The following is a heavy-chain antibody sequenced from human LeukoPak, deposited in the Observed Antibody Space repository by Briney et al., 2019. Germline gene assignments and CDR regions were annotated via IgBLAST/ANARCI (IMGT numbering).Heavy chain of an antibody. J-gene: IGHJ4*02. V-gene: IGHV6-1*01. Sequence: SQTLSLTCAISGDSVSSNSAAWNWIRQSPSRGLEWLGRTYYRSKWYNDYAVSVKSRITINPDTSKNQFSLQLNSVTPEDTAVYYCARSFGPGLAAAGPSLYWGQGTLVTVSS. CDR1: GDSVSSNSAA. CDR2: TYYRSKWYN. CDR3: ARSFGPGLAAAGPSLY. D-gene: IGHD6-13*01.